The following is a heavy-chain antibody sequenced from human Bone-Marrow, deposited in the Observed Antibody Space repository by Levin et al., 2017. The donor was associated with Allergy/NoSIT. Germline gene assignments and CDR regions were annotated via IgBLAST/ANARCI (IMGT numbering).Heavy chain of an antibody. J-gene: IGHJ3*02. V-gene: IGHV3-13*04. CDR2: ISNTGDT. CDR1: GFTFSSDD. Sequence: GGSLRLSCAASGFTFSSDDMHWVRQATGEGLEWVSSISNTGDTFYAGSVKGRFAISRENAKNSLYLQMNSLRAGDTAVYYCVRGLPGTGYNAFDIWGQGTMVTVSS. CDR3: VRGLPGTGYNAFDI. D-gene: IGHD2-8*02.